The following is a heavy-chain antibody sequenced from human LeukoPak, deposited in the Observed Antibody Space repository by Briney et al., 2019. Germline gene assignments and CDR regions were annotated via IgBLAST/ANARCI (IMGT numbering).Heavy chain of an antibody. CDR3: ARGAATYDFQY. D-gene: IGHD6-25*01. V-gene: IGHV4-4*07. CDR1: GGSISGYY. J-gene: IGHJ1*01. Sequence: SETLSLTCTVSGGSISGYYWSWVRQPAGKGLEWIGRIHTNGGTNFNPSLKSRVTMSLDTSKNQFSLKLTSVTAADTAVYYCARGAATYDFQYWGQGTLVAVSS. CDR2: IHTNGGT.